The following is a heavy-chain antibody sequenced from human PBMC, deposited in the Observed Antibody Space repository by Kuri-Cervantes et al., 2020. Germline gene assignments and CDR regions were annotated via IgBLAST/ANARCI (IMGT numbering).Heavy chain of an antibody. CDR2: INPSGGST. J-gene: IGHJ6*02. Sequence: ASAKVSCKASGYTFTGYYMHWVRQAPGQGLEWMGWINPSGGSTSYAQKFQGRVTMTRDTSTSTVYMGLSSLRSEDTAVYYCARWWFGELLSARGTTIHYYGMDVWGQGTTVTVSS. CDR1: GYTFTGYY. D-gene: IGHD3-10*01. CDR3: ARWWFGELLSARGTTIHYYGMDV. V-gene: IGHV1-46*01.